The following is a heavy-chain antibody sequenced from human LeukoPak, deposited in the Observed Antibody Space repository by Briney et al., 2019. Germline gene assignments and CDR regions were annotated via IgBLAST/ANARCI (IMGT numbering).Heavy chain of an antibody. Sequence: GGSLRLSCAASRFTFSTYAMSWVRQAPGKGLEWVSAISGSGDSTFYTDSVKGRFTISRDNSKNTLYLQMKSLRAEDTAVHYCAKDSVVVAGLVNYFDSWGQGTLVTVSS. CDR2: ISGSGDST. CDR1: RFTFSTYA. D-gene: IGHD6-19*01. CDR3: AKDSVVVAGLVNYFDS. J-gene: IGHJ4*02. V-gene: IGHV3-23*01.